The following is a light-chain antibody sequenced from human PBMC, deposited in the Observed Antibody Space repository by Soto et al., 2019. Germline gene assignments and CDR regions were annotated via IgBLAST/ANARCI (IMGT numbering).Light chain of an antibody. CDR3: APWDDSLNGSV. CDR1: NSNIGRNT. V-gene: IGLV1-44*01. Sequence: QSVLTQPPSASGTPGQRVAISCSGSNSNIGRNTVNWYQQLPGTAPKLLIYNDNQRPSGVPDRFSGSKSGTSASLAISGLQYEDEADYYCAPWDDSLNGSVFGTGTQLTVL. J-gene: IGLJ1*01. CDR2: NDN.